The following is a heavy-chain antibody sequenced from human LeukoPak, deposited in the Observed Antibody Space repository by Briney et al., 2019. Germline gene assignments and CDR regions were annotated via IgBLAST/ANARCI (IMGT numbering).Heavy chain of an antibody. Sequence: GGSLRLSCAASGFTFSSYAMSWVRQAPGKGLEWVSAISGSGGSTYYGNSVKGRFSISRDNLKNTLYLQMDSLRDEDTAVYYCAKDLRGTGSRPGGFCDYWGQGTLVTVSS. V-gene: IGHV3-23*01. D-gene: IGHD1-26*01. J-gene: IGHJ4*02. CDR1: GFTFSSYA. CDR2: ISGSGGST. CDR3: AKDLRGTGSRPGGFCDY.